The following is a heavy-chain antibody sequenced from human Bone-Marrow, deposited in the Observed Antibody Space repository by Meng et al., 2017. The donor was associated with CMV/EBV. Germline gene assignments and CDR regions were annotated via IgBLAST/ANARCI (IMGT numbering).Heavy chain of an antibody. D-gene: IGHD3-3*01. CDR1: GFTISSYS. V-gene: IGHV3-21*01. Sequence: GGSLRLSCAASGFTISSYSMNWVRHAPGKGLEWVSSISSSSSYIYYADSVKGRFTISRDNAKNSLYLQMNSLRAEDTAVYYCARDNYYDFWSGYPTTALDAFDIWGQGTMVTVSS. J-gene: IGHJ3*02. CDR2: ISSSSSYI. CDR3: ARDNYYDFWSGYPTTALDAFDI.